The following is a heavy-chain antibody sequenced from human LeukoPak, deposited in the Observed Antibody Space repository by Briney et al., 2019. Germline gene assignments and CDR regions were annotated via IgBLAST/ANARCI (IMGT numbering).Heavy chain of an antibody. V-gene: IGHV3-30*02. D-gene: IGHD3-9*01. Sequence: GGSLRLSCAASGFTFSSYGMHWVRQAPGKGLEWVAFIRYDGSNKYYADSVKGRFTISRGNSKNTLYLQMNSLRAEDTAVYYCAKDSGYFDWLGPFDYWGQGTLVTVSS. CDR1: GFTFSSYG. CDR3: AKDSGYFDWLGPFDY. J-gene: IGHJ4*02. CDR2: IRYDGSNK.